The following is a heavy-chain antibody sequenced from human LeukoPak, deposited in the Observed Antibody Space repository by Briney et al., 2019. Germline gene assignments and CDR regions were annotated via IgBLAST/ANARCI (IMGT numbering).Heavy chain of an antibody. CDR1: RFTFSNYA. D-gene: IGHD1-26*01. CDR2: IGGSGYPT. CDR3: AKIKSSGSYDYFDY. V-gene: IGHV3-23*01. Sequence: GGSLRLSCAASRFTFSNYAMTWVRQAPGTGLEWVSTIGGSGYPTYYADSVKGRFTISRDNSKNTLYLQMNSLRAEDTAVYYCAKIKSSGSYDYFDYWGQGTLVTVSS. J-gene: IGHJ4*02.